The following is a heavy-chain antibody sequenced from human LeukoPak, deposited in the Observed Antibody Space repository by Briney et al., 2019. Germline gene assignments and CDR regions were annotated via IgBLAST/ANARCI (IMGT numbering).Heavy chain of an antibody. D-gene: IGHD1-26*01. CDR3: ARQASGSYYEFDH. J-gene: IGHJ4*02. CDR1: GGSISSRSYY. CDR2: IYYSGST. V-gene: IGHV4-39*01. Sequence: SEALSLTCTVSGGSISSRSYYWAWIRQPPGTGLEWIGNIYYSGSTYYNASLNSRVTISVDTSKNQFSLRLSSVTAADTAVYFCARQASGSYYEFDHWGPGTLATVSS.